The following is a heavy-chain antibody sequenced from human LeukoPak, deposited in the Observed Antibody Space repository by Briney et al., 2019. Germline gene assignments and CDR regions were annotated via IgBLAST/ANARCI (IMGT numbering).Heavy chain of an antibody. CDR3: ATSATGDYYYGMDV. CDR2: ISSSGSTI. D-gene: IGHD3-10*01. V-gene: IGHV3-11*01. CDR1: GFTFSDYY. Sequence: GGSLRLSCAASGFTFSDYYMSWIRQAPGKGLEWVSYISSSGSTIYYADSVKGGFTVSRDNAKNSLYLQMNSLRAEDTAVYYCATSATGDYYYGMDVWGQGTTVTVSS. J-gene: IGHJ6*02.